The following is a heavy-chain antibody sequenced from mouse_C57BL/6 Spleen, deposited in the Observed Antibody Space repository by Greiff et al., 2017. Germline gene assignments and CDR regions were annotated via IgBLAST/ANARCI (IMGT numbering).Heavy chain of an antibody. CDR3: AREDDSAWFAY. Sequence: EVKLVESGGGLVKPGGSLKLSCAASGFTFSSYAMSWVRQTPEKRLEWVATISDGGRYTYYPDNVKGRFTISRDNAKNNLYLQMSHLKSEDTAMYYCAREDDSAWFAYWGQGTLVTVSA. D-gene: IGHD2-4*01. V-gene: IGHV5-4*01. CDR2: ISDGGRYT. CDR1: GFTFSSYA. J-gene: IGHJ3*01.